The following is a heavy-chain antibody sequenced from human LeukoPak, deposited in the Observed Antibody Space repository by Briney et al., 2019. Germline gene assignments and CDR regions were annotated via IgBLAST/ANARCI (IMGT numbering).Heavy chain of an antibody. D-gene: IGHD3-3*01. CDR2: IYYSGST. J-gene: IGHJ6*02. CDR3: ARSITIFGVDGNNYYYYYGMDV. V-gene: IGHV4-59*01. CDR1: GGSISSYY. Sequence: SETLSLTCTVSGGSISSYYWSWIRQPPGKGLEWIGYIYYSGSTNYNPSLKSRVTISVDTSKNQFSLKLSSVTAADTAVYYCARSITIFGVDGNNYYYYYGMDVWGQGTTVTVSS.